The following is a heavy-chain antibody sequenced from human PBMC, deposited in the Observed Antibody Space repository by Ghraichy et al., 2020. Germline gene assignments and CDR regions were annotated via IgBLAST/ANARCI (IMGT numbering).Heavy chain of an antibody. V-gene: IGHV3-48*02. CDR2: ISSSSSTI. CDR3: ARDGRYYDSSGYYYIDY. CDR1: GFTFSSYS. D-gene: IGHD3-22*01. J-gene: IGHJ4*02. Sequence: GGSLRLSCAASGFTFSSYSMNWVRQAPGKGLEWVSYISSSSSTIYYADSVKGRFTISRDNAKNSLYLQMNSLRDEDTAVYYCARDGRYYDSSGYYYIDYCGQRSLVTAS.